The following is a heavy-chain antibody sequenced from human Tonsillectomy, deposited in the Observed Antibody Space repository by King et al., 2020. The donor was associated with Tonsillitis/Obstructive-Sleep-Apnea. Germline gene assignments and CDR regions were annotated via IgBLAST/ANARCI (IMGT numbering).Heavy chain of an antibody. V-gene: IGHV3-53*01. J-gene: IGHJ4*01. Sequence: VQLVESGGGLIQPGGSLRLSCAASGFIINNNYMSWVRQTPGKGLEWVSVIYSDGSTYYADSVKGRFSISRDNSKNTIYLQMNSLRAEDTAVYYCAKGPGCSFVTDYEGYWGAGTLGTVSS. CDR3: AKGPGCSFVTDYEGY. CDR2: IYSDGST. CDR1: GFIINNNY. D-gene: IGHD4/OR15-4a*01.